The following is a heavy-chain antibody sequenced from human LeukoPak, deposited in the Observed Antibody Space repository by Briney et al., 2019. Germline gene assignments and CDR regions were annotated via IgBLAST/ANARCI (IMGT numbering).Heavy chain of an antibody. CDR2: IIPILDVT. CDR1: GDTFSSHS. CDR3: AREGGHGGFGELLIDY. V-gene: IGHV1-69*04. Sequence: SVNVSCKASGDTFSSHSMNWVRQAPGQGLEWMGGIIPILDVTNYAQKSQGRVTITADKSTGTAYMELRSLRSDDTAVYYCAREGGHGGFGELLIDYWGQGTLVTVSS. J-gene: IGHJ4*02. D-gene: IGHD3-10*01.